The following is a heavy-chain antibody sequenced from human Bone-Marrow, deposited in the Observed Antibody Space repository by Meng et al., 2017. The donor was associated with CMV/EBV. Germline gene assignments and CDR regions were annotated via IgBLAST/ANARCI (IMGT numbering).Heavy chain of an antibody. Sequence: CTASGYTFTSYATDRVLEATGQGIEWRGRMNPHCVNTGYAQKFQSRVTMTRNTSISMTYMELGSLRSADTAVYYCARGYYYGSGLDPWGQGTLVTVSS. J-gene: IGHJ5*02. CDR2: MNPHCVNT. V-gene: IGHV1-8*01. CDR3: ARGYYYGSGLDP. D-gene: IGHD3-10*01. CDR1: GYTFTSYA.